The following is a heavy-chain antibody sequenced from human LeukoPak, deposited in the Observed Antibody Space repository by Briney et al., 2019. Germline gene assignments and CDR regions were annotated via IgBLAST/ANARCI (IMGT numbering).Heavy chain of an antibody. D-gene: IGHD6-13*01. J-gene: IGHJ4*02. Sequence: GGSLRLSCAASGFTFNDYGMHWVRQAPGKGLEWVSFISGNGGRTYYADSVKGRFTISRDDSRNSLYLQMNSLRAEDTALYYCAKDILRIAEPGTCGFDYWGQGTLVTVSS. CDR2: ISGNGGRT. V-gene: IGHV3-43*02. CDR1: GFTFNDYG. CDR3: AKDILRIAEPGTCGFDY.